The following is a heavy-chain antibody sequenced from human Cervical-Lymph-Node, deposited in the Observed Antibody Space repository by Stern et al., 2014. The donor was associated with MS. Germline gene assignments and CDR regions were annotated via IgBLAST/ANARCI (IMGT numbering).Heavy chain of an antibody. V-gene: IGHV1-2*04. CDR3: ARVAPALGYGMDV. CDR1: GYTFTGYY. Sequence: VQLEAFGAEVKKAAASVKVSCKASGYTFTGYYIHWVRQAPGQGLEWMGWINPSSGGTGYSQKFQGWVTMTRDTSISTAYMELNRLRSDETAVYYCARVAPALGYGMDVWGQGTTVIVSS. CDR2: INPSSGGT. J-gene: IGHJ6*02.